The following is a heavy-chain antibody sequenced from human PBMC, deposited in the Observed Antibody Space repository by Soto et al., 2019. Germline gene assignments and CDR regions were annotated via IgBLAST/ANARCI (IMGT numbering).Heavy chain of an antibody. D-gene: IGHD2-15*01. Sequence: ASETLSLTCTVSGGSISRGDYYWSWIRQHPGKGLEWIGYIYYSGSTYYNSSLKSRVTISVDTSENQFSLNLSSVTAADTAVYYCARDRGSAGYYGMDVWGQGTTVTVSS. CDR1: GGSISRGDYY. V-gene: IGHV4-31*03. CDR3: ARDRGSAGYYGMDV. CDR2: IYYSGST. J-gene: IGHJ6*02.